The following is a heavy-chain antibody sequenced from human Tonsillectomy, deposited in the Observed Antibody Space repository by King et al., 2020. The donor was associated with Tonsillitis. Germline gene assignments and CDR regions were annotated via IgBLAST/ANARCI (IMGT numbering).Heavy chain of an antibody. CDR1: GGSFSDYY. CDR3: ASHEINIVGATQMIPGDALDI. Sequence: VQLQQWGAGLLKPSETLSLTCAVYGGSFSDYYWSWIRQPPGKGLEWIGEINHGGSTNYNPSLKSRVTISVDTSKNQFSLKLSSVTAADTAVYYCASHEINIVGATQMIPGDALDIWGQGTMVTVSS. D-gene: IGHD1-26*01. CDR2: INHGGST. J-gene: IGHJ3*02. V-gene: IGHV4-34*01.